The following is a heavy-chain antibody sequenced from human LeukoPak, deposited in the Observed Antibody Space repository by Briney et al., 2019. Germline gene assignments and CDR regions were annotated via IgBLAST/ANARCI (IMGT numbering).Heavy chain of an antibody. J-gene: IGHJ4*02. D-gene: IGHD5-24*01. CDR2: ISYDGSFK. CDR1: GFTFSSYG. CDR3: AKQFDGYNYYFDY. V-gene: IGHV3-30*18. Sequence: GGSLRLSCAASGFTFSSYGMHWVRQAPGKGLEWVTVISYDGSFKYYADSVKGRFTISSDNSKNTLYLQMNSLRAEDTAVYYCAKQFDGYNYYFDYWGQGTLVTVSS.